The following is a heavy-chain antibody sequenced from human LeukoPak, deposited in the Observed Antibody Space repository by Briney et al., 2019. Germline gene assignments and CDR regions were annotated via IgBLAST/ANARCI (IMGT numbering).Heavy chain of an antibody. CDR3: ARDNWRGYSSGWYVHYFDY. J-gene: IGHJ4*02. Sequence: GASVKVSCKASGYTFTSYAMNWVRQAPGQGLEWMGWINTNTGNPTYAQGFTGRFVFSLDTSVSTAYLQISSLKAEDTAVYYCARDNWRGYSSGWYVHYFDYWGQGTLVTVSS. CDR1: GYTFTSYA. D-gene: IGHD6-19*01. V-gene: IGHV7-4-1*02. CDR2: INTNTGNP.